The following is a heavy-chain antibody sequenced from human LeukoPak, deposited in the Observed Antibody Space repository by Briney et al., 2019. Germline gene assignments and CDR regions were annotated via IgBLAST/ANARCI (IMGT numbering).Heavy chain of an antibody. CDR2: ISSSGSTI. J-gene: IGHJ4*02. Sequence: QPGGSLRLPCAASGXTFSSYEMNWVRQAPGKGLEWVSYISSSGSTIYYADSVKGRFTISRDNSKNTLYLQMISLRAEDTAVYYCAKGAVVINYFDYWGQGTRVTVSS. D-gene: IGHD3-22*01. CDR3: AKGAVVINYFDY. V-gene: IGHV3-48*03. CDR1: GXTFSSYE.